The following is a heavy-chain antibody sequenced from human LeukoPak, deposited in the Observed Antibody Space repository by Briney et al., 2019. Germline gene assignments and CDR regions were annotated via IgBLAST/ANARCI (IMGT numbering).Heavy chain of an antibody. V-gene: IGHV3-21*01. Sequence: GGSLRLSCAASGFTFSSYSMNWVRQAPGKGLEWVSSISSSSSYIYYADSVKGRFTISRDNAKNSLYLQMNSLRAEDTAVYYYARATHYDPDLYAFDIWGQGTMVTGSS. CDR3: ARATHYDPDLYAFDI. D-gene: IGHD3-3*01. CDR1: GFTFSSYS. J-gene: IGHJ3*02. CDR2: ISSSSSYI.